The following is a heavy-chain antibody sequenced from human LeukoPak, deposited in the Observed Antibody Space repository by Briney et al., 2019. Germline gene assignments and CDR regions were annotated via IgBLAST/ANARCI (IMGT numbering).Heavy chain of an antibody. V-gene: IGHV3-30*02. J-gene: IGHJ4*02. CDR2: IRYDGGNK. CDR1: GFTFSSYG. D-gene: IGHD5-18*01. CDR3: AKDSGGYSYGLAFDY. Sequence: GGSLRLSCAASGFTFSSYGMHWVRQAPGKGLEWVAFIRYDGGNKYYADSVKGRFTISRDNSKNTLYLQMNSLRAEDTAVYSCAKDSGGYSYGLAFDYWGQGTLVTVS.